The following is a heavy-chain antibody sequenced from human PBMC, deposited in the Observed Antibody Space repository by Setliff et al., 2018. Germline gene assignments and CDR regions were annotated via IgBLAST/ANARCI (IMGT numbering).Heavy chain of an antibody. V-gene: IGHV3-74*01. D-gene: IGHD6-13*01. CDR3: ARGRPYSNINWYFDL. J-gene: IGHJ2*01. CDR2: IKTDGSYT. CDR1: GFSVNDNY. Sequence: GGSLRLSCTASGFSVNDNYINWVRQAPGKGLVWVSRIKTDGSYTNYADSVKGRFTISRDNAKTSLSLQMNSLRAEDTAFYYCARGRPYSNINWYFDLWGRGTLVTVSS.